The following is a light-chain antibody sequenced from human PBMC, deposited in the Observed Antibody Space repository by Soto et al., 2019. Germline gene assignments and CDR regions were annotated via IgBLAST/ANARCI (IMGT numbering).Light chain of an antibody. CDR1: QDLSSW. J-gene: IGKJ5*01. CDR2: AAS. CDR3: QQPISFPIT. V-gene: IGKV1D-12*01. Sequence: DIQMTQSPSSVSASVGDRFTITCRASQDLSSWLAWYQQKPGKAPKLLISAASSLQSGVPSRFSGSGSGTDFTLTIRSLQPEDFATYHCQQPISFPITFGQGTRLEIK.